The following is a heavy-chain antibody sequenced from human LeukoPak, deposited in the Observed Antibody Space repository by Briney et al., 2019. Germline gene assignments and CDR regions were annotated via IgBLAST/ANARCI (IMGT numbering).Heavy chain of an antibody. V-gene: IGHV1-8*01. D-gene: IGHD6-6*01. J-gene: IGHJ4*02. CDR3: ARSDVEYSSSSLDY. Sequence: ASVKVSCKASGYTFTSYDINWVRQATGQGLEWMGWMNPNSGNTGYAQKFQGRVTMTRNTSISTAYMELSSLRSEDTAVYCCARSDVEYSSSSLDYWGQGTLVTVSS. CDR2: MNPNSGNT. CDR1: GYTFTSYD.